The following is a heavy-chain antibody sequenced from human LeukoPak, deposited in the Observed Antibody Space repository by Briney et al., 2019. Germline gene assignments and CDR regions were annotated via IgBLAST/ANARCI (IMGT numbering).Heavy chain of an antibody. Sequence: GGSLRLSCAASGFTFDDYAMHWVRQAPGKGLEWVSGISWNSGSIGYADSVKGRFTISRDNAKNSLYLQMNSLRAEDTAVYYCARGGSYVDYWGQGTLVTVSS. CDR1: GFTFDDYA. CDR3: ARGGSYVDY. J-gene: IGHJ4*02. V-gene: IGHV3-9*01. CDR2: ISWNSGSI. D-gene: IGHD1-26*01.